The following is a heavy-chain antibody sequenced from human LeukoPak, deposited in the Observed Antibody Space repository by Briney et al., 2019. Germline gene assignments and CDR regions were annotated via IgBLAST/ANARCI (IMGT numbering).Heavy chain of an antibody. Sequence: GGSLRLSCSASGFTFSRSWINWVRQAPGRGLEWVANINQDGSKQNYVESVKGRFTVSRDNAQNSLYLQMHSLRAEDTAVYYCARDPDILLGVNFDYWGQGALVIVSS. CDR1: GFTFSRSW. CDR3: ARDPDILLGVNFDY. D-gene: IGHD2-21*01. V-gene: IGHV3-7*01. CDR2: INQDGSKQ. J-gene: IGHJ4*02.